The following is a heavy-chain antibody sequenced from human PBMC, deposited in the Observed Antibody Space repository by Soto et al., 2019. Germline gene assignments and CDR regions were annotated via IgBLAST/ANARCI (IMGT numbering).Heavy chain of an antibody. J-gene: IGHJ4*02. CDR2: IRSKAYGGTT. D-gene: IGHD1-26*01. V-gene: IGHV3-49*03. CDR3: TRDSATLRYPFDY. Sequence: GGSLRLSCTASGFTFGDYAMSWFRQAPGKGLEWVGFIRSKAYGGTTEYAASVKGRFTISRDDSKSIAYLQMNSLKTEDTAVYYCTRDSATLRYPFDYWGQGTLVTVSS. CDR1: GFTFGDYA.